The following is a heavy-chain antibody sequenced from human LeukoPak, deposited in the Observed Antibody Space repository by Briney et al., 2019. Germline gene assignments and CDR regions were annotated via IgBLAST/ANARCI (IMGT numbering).Heavy chain of an antibody. CDR2: ITASSTTI. J-gene: IGHJ5*02. Sequence: GGSLRLSCAASGVSFSNYVMNTVRDAPGKGLECISYITASSTTIYYADSVKVRFTISRDNAKNSLYLQMNGLRGEDTAVYYCAKGPGARGHFNWFDPWGQGTLVTVSS. D-gene: IGHD5-12*01. V-gene: IGHV3-48*03. CDR3: AKGPGARGHFNWFDP. CDR1: GVSFSNYV.